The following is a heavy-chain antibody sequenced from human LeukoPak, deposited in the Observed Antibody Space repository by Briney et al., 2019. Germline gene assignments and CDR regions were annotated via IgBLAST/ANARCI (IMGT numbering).Heavy chain of an antibody. CDR1: GYSISSGYY. Sequence: PSETLSLTFTVSGYSISSGYYWGWIRQPPGKGLEWIGSGYHIGSTYFNPSLRSRVTILIDILKNQFSLKMSSVTAADTAIYYCARVGDYGDYVNWFDPWGPGTLVTVSS. V-gene: IGHV4-38-2*02. D-gene: IGHD4-17*01. CDR3: ARVGDYGDYVNWFDP. J-gene: IGHJ5*02. CDR2: GYHIGST.